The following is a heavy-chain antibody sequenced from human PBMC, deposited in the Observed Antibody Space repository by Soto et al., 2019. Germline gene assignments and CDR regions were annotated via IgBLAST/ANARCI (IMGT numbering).Heavy chain of an antibody. CDR3: ARVGVVGALHENPFQH. J-gene: IGHJ1*01. D-gene: IGHD2-15*01. CDR2: INPSGGST. CDR1: GYTFTSYY. Sequence: ASVKVSCKASGYTFTSYYMHWVRQAPGQGLEWMGIINPSGGSTSYAQKFQGRVTMTRDTSTSTVYMELSSLRSEDTAVYYCARVGVVGALHENPFQHWGQGTLVTVSS. V-gene: IGHV1-46*01.